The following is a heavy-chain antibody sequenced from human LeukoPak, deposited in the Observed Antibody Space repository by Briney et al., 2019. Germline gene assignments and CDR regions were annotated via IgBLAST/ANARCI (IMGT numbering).Heavy chain of an antibody. V-gene: IGHV6-1*01. CDR1: GDSVSSNNAA. J-gene: IGHJ4*02. CDR2: TFYRAEWHY. CDR3: AREVELRFDY. Sequence: SQTLSLTCAISGDSVSSNNAAWDWIRQSPSRGLEWLGRTFYRAEWHYDYALSVKSRITISPDTSKNRFSLQLNSVTPEDTAVYYCAREVELRFDYWGQGTRVTVSS. D-gene: IGHD1-7*01.